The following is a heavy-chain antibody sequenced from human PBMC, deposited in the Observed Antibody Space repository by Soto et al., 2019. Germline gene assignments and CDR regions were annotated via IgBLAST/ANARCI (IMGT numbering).Heavy chain of an antibody. J-gene: IGHJ5*02. V-gene: IGHV3-7*01. CDR1: GFTFSSCC. Sequence: PGGSLRLSCAASGFTFSSCCMSWVRQAPGKGLEWVANIKQDGSEQYYVDSVKGRFTISRDNAKNSLYLQMNSLRAEDTAVYYCARYLGYCTNGVCPGFDPWGQGTLVTVSS. CDR2: IKQDGSEQ. D-gene: IGHD2-8*01. CDR3: ARYLGYCTNGVCPGFDP.